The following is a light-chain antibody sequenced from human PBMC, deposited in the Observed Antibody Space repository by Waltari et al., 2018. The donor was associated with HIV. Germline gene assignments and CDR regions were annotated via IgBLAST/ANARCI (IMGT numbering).Light chain of an antibody. CDR2: KDT. Sequence: SYELTQPPSVSVSPGQTARITCSGDALPKQYAYWYQQKRGQAPVLVMYKDTERPSGIPERFSGSSSGTTVTLTISGVQAEDEADYYCQSPDSSGPWVFGGGTKLTVL. CDR3: QSPDSSGPWV. CDR1: ALPKQY. J-gene: IGLJ3*02. V-gene: IGLV3-25*03.